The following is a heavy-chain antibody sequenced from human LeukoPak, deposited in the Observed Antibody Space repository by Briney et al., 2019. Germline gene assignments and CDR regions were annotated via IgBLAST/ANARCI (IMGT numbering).Heavy chain of an antibody. V-gene: IGHV3-30*02. J-gene: IGHJ4*02. CDR1: GFTFSTYG. CDR2: IRYDGSNK. D-gene: IGHD3-22*01. CDR3: AKIPDYYDSSGRFDY. Sequence: GGSLRLSCVASGFTFSTYGMHWVRQAPGKGLEWVAFIRYDGSNKYYADSVKGRFTISRDNSKNTLYLQMNSLRAEDTAVYYCAKIPDYYDSSGRFDYWGQGTLVTVSS.